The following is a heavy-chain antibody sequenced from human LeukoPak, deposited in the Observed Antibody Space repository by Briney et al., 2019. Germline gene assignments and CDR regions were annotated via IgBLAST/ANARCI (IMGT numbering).Heavy chain of an antibody. CDR2: ITSKTDGGTT. Sequence: GGSLRLSCAASGFTFNNAWMSWVRQAPGKRLEWVGRITSKTDGGTTDYAAPVKGRFTISRDDSKNTLYLQMNSLKTEDTAVYYCTTEDIAVAGIGLDYWGQGTLVTVSS. V-gene: IGHV3-15*01. D-gene: IGHD6-19*01. J-gene: IGHJ4*02. CDR3: TTEDIAVAGIGLDY. CDR1: GFTFNNAW.